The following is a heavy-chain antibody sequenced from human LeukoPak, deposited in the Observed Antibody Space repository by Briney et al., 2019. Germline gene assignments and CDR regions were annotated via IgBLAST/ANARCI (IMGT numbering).Heavy chain of an antibody. CDR2: ISGSGGST. CDR3: AKDRTGTTGADWFDP. Sequence: GGSLRLSCTVSGFTVSSNSMSWVRQAPGTGLEWVSSISGSGGSTYYADSVKGRFTISRDNSKNTLYLQMNSLRAEDTAIYYCAKDRTGTTGADWFDPWGQGTLVTVSS. D-gene: IGHD1-1*01. J-gene: IGHJ5*02. V-gene: IGHV3-23*01. CDR1: GFTVSSNS.